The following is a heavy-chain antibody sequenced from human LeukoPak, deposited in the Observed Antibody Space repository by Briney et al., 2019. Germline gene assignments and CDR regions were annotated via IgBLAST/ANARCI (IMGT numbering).Heavy chain of an antibody. CDR1: GSTFTSYA. D-gene: IGHD5-24*01. Sequence: GGSLRLSRAASGSTFTSYAMGWVRQAPGRGLEWVSGICGGGDFTYYADSVRGRFTIYRDNSKTTLYLQMNSLRAEDTAVYYCAKDQLATIRGYFDNWGQGTLVTVSS. CDR3: AKDQLATIRGYFDN. J-gene: IGHJ4*02. V-gene: IGHV3-23*01. CDR2: ICGGGDFT.